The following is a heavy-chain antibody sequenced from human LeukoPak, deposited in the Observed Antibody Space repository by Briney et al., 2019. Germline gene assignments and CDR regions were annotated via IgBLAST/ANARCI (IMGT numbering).Heavy chain of an antibody. J-gene: IGHJ4*02. V-gene: IGHV3-23*01. Sequence: GGSLRLSCAASGFTFSSYAMSWVRQAPGKGLEWVSAISGSGGSTYYADSVKGRFTISRDNSKNTLYLQMNSLRAEDTAVYYRAKDRRRDGYNCDYWGQGTLVTVSS. CDR2: ISGSGGST. CDR3: AKDRRRDGYNCDY. D-gene: IGHD5-24*01. CDR1: GFTFSSYA.